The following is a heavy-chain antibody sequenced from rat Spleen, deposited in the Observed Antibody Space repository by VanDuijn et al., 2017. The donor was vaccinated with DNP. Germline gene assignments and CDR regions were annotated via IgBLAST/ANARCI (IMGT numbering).Heavy chain of an antibody. CDR1: GFTFSDYN. J-gene: IGHJ3*01. CDR3: ASPRGVYPFAY. Sequence: EVQLVESGGGLVQPGRSLKLSCAASGFTFSDYNMAWVRQAPKKGLEWVATISYDGSSTYYRDSVKGRFTISRDNAKSTLYLQMDSLRSEDTATYYCASPRGVYPFAYWGQGTLVTVSS. D-gene: IGHD1-4*01. CDR2: ISYDGSST. V-gene: IGHV5-7*01.